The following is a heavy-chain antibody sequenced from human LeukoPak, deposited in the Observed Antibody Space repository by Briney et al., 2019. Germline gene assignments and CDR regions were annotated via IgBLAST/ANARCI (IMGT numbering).Heavy chain of an antibody. CDR1: GFTFTTYS. CDR3: TKDQDSYYYYYYMDV. Sequence: GGSLRLSCAASGFTFTTYSMALVRQAPGEGLEWVSAISGSGDSTYYADSVKGRFTISRDNSKNTLYLQTDSLRAEDTAVYYCTKDQDSYYYYYYMDVWGKGTTVTVSS. CDR2: ISGSGDST. V-gene: IGHV3-23*01. D-gene: IGHD3/OR15-3a*01. J-gene: IGHJ6*03.